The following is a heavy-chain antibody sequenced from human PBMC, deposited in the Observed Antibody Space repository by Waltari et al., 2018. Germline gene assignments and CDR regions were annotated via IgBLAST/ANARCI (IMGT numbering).Heavy chain of an antibody. V-gene: IGHV1-2*02. D-gene: IGHD6-6*01. CDR2: INPNSGGT. J-gene: IGHJ6*03. Sequence: QVQLVQSGAEVKKPGASVKVSCKASGYTFTGYYMHWVRQAPGQGLEWMGWINPNSGGTNYAQKLQGRVTMTRDTSISTAYMELSRLRSDDTAVYYCARLGSIAARPHYYYYYMDVWGKGTTVTVSS. CDR1: GYTFTGYY. CDR3: ARLGSIAARPHYYYYYMDV.